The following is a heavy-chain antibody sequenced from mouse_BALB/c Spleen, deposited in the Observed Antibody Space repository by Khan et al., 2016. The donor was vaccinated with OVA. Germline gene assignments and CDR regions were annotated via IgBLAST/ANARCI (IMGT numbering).Heavy chain of an antibody. CDR1: GFSLTSYG. CDR3: ARYYGNYGWYFDV. D-gene: IGHD2-1*01. CDR2: IWTGGST. Sequence: VELVESGPGLVAPSQSLSITCTVSGFSLTSYGVHWVRQPPGQGLEWLGVIWTGGSTNYNSALMSRLSIRKDNSKSQVFLQMNSLQTDDTAMYYCARYYGNYGWYFDVWGAGTTVTVSS. V-gene: IGHV2-9*02. J-gene: IGHJ1*01.